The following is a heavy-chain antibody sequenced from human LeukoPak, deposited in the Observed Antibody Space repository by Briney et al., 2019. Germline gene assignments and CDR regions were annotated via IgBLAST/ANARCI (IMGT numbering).Heavy chain of an antibody. V-gene: IGHV4-30-4*01. Sequence: SQTLSLTCTVSGGSISSGDYYWSWIRQPPGKGLEWIGYIYYSGSTYYNPSLKSRVTISVDTSKNQFSLKLSSVTAADTAVYYCAREVSSGWSGRGYFQHWGQGTLVTVSS. CDR1: GGSISSGDYY. CDR2: IYYSGST. J-gene: IGHJ1*01. D-gene: IGHD6-19*01. CDR3: AREVSSGWSGRGYFQH.